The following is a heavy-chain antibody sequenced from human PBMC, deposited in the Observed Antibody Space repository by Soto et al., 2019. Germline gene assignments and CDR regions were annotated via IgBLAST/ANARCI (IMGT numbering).Heavy chain of an antibody. Sequence: EVQLVESGGGLVQPGGSLRLSCAASGFTFSSYYMHWVRQAPGKGLVWISRIKTDGSFSGYADSVKGRFTISKDNARNTLFLQMNSLSDDDTAVYYCARGFYGDPPALDYWGQGTLVSVSS. CDR3: ARGFYGDPPALDY. J-gene: IGHJ4*02. CDR1: GFTFSSYY. CDR2: IKTDGSFS. D-gene: IGHD4-17*01. V-gene: IGHV3-74*01.